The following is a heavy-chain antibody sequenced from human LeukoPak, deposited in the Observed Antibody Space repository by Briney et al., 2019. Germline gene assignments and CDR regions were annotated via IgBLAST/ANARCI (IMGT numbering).Heavy chain of an antibody. V-gene: IGHV4-31*03. CDR3: ARAISGYYPLFDY. J-gene: IGHJ4*02. D-gene: IGHD3-22*01. Sequence: SQTLSLTCTVSGGSISSGGYYWSWIRQHPGKGLEWIGYIYYSGSTYYNPSLKSRVTISVDTSKNQFSLKLSSVTAADTAMYYCARAISGYYPLFDYWGQGTLVTVSS. CDR1: GGSISSGGYY. CDR2: IYYSGST.